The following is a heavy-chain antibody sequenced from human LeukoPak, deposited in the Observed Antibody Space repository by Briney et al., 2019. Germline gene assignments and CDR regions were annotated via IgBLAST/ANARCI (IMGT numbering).Heavy chain of an antibody. CDR1: GGSISSYY. Sequence: SETLSLTCTVSGGSISSYYWSWIRQPPGKGLEWFGYIYYSGSTNYNPSLKSRVTISLDTSRNQFSLKLNSVTAADTAVYYCAKSNGYGLVDIWGQGTMVTVSS. J-gene: IGHJ3*02. D-gene: IGHD3-10*01. V-gene: IGHV4-59*12. CDR2: IYYSGST. CDR3: AKSNGYGLVDI.